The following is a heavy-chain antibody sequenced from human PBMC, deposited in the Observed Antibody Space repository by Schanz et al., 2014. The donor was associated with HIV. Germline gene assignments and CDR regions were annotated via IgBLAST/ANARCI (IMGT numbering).Heavy chain of an antibody. CDR1: GFTFNNYA. Sequence: EVQLLEFGGGSVRPGESLRLSCLASGFTFNNYAMSWVRQAPGKGLEWVAVINWNGDTTYYADSVKGRFITSRDNAKNTLFLQMNSLRVEDTAVYYCARGFRLRPFDYYYAMDVWGQGTTVIVSS. CDR3: ARGFRLRPFDYYYAMDV. CDR2: INWNGDTT. V-gene: IGHV3-23*01. J-gene: IGHJ6*02. D-gene: IGHD3-3*01.